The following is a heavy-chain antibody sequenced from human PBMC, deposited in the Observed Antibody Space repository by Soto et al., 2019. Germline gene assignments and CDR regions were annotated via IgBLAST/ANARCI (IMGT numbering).Heavy chain of an antibody. D-gene: IGHD4-17*01. J-gene: IGHJ4*02. CDR1: GFTFRTFC. CDR3: AVSSTTVTTDY. V-gene: IGHV3-48*01. Sequence: GGSLILSCAASGFTFRTFCMNWVRQAPGEGLEWISHINSESKSTYYAGSVKGRFTISRDNAKNSLYLQMNSLRAEDTAVYYCAVSSTTVTTDYWGQGTLVTVSS. CDR2: INSESKST.